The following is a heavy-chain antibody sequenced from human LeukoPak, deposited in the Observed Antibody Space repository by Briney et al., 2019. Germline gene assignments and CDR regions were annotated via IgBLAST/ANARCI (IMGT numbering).Heavy chain of an antibody. CDR1: GGSISSYY. Sequence: SETLSLTCTVSGGSISSYYWSWIRQPAGKGLEWIGRIYTTGITNYNPSLKSRVTMSVDTSKNQFSLKLTSVTAADTAVYYCARVGEMATIRDWGPGFLVTVSS. CDR2: IYTTGIT. J-gene: IGHJ4*02. V-gene: IGHV4-4*07. CDR3: ARVGEMATIRD. D-gene: IGHD5-24*01.